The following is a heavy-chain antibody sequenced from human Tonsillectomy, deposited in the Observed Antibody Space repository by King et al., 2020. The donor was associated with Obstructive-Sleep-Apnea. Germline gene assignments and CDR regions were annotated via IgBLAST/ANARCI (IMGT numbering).Heavy chain of an antibody. CDR2: MKSNSGNT. CDR1: GYIFTSYD. CDR3: TRGGWSAAGKGNDY. Sequence: VQLVQSGAEVKKPGASVKVSCKASGYIFTSYDINLVRQATGQGLEWMGWMKSNSGNTGYAQNFQGRVTMTRNTSISTAYMELSSLNSEDTAVYYCTRGGWSAAGKGNDYWGQGTLVTVSS. J-gene: IGHJ4*02. D-gene: IGHD6-13*01. V-gene: IGHV1-8*01.